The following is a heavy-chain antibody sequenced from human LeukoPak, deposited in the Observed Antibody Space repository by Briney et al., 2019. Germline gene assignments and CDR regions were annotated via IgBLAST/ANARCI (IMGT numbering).Heavy chain of an antibody. J-gene: IGHJ6*03. CDR1: GGSISSYY. V-gene: IGHV4-59*12. Sequence: SETLSLTCTVSGGSISSYYWSWIRQPPGKGLEWIGHIYYSGSTNYNPSLKSRVTISVDTSKNQFSLKLSSVTAADTAVYYCARGNSYYDFWSGYYSDYYYYMDVWGKGTTVTVSS. CDR3: ARGNSYYDFWSGYYSDYYYYMDV. CDR2: IYYSGST. D-gene: IGHD3-3*01.